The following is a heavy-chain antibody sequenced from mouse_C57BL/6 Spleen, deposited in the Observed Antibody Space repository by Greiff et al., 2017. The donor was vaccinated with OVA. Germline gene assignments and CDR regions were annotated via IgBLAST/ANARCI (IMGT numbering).Heavy chain of an antibody. Sequence: QVQLQQSGAELVKPGASVKLSCKASGYTFTSYWMHWVKQRPGQGLEWIGMIHPNSGSTNYNEKFKSKATLTVDKSSSTAYMQLSSLTSEDSAVYYCARSEYSNYVGYWGQGTTLTVSS. CDR2: IHPNSGST. J-gene: IGHJ2*01. V-gene: IGHV1-64*01. CDR1: GYTFTSYW. D-gene: IGHD2-5*01. CDR3: ARSEYSNYVGY.